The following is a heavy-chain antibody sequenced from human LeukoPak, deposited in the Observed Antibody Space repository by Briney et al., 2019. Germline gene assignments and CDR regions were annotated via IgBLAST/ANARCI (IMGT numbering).Heavy chain of an antibody. D-gene: IGHD2-2*01. CDR3: AKARGCTSCQNWFDP. CDR2: INHSGST. V-gene: IGHV4-38-2*01. Sequence: PSETLSLTCAVSGYSISSGYYWGWIRQPPGKGLEWIGIINHSGSTNYNWSLKSRITISVDTSKNQFSLKLSSVTAADTAVYYCAKARGCTSCQNWFDPWGQGTLVTVSS. J-gene: IGHJ5*02. CDR1: GYSISSGYY.